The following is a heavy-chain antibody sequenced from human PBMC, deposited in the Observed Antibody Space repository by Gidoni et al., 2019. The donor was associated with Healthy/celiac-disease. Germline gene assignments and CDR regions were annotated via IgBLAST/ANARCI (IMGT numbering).Heavy chain of an antibody. CDR2: IITIFGTA. CDR1: VGTFSSYA. V-gene: IGHV1-69*01. D-gene: IGHD4-17*01. Sequence: QVQLVQSVAEVKKPGSSVQVSFKASVGTFSSYAIRWVRQAPGQGIEWMGGIITIFGTANYAQKFQGRVTITADESKSKAYMELSSRRSEDTAVYYCARADYGGNYLWGQGTLVTVSS. J-gene: IGHJ5*02. CDR3: ARADYGGNYL.